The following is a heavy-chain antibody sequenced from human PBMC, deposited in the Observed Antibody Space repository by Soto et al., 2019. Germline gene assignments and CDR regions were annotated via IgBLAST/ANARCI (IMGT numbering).Heavy chain of an antibody. D-gene: IGHD3-3*01. V-gene: IGHV1-46*01. CDR3: GRGQNPPLITIFAGGRTNYGMDV. CDR2: INPSGGST. J-gene: IGHJ6*02. CDR1: GYTFTSYY. Sequence: VASVKVSCKASGYTFTSYYMHWVRQAPGQGLEWMGIINPSGGSTSYAQKIQGRVTMTRDTSTSTVYMELSSLRSEDTAVYYCGRGQNPPLITIFAGGRTNYGMDVWGQGTTVTVSS.